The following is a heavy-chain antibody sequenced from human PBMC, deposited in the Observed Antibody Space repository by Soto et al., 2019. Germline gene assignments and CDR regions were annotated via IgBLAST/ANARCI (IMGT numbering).Heavy chain of an antibody. V-gene: IGHV1-3*04. Sequence: ASVKVSCKASGYTFTTYAMHWVRQAPGQRLEWMGWINTGNGNTKYSQKFQGRVTISRDTSARIAYMELSSLRSEDTAVYYCAREIGVAGTAALPGDYYAMDVCGQGTTVTVAS. D-gene: IGHD6-19*01. CDR1: GYTFTTYA. J-gene: IGHJ6*02. CDR2: INTGNGNT. CDR3: AREIGVAGTAALPGDYYAMDV.